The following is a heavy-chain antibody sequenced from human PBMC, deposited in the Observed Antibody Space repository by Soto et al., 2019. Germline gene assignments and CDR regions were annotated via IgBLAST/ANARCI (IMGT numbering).Heavy chain of an antibody. CDR2: IIPILGIA. Sequence: ASVKVSCKASGGTFSSYTISWVRQAPGQGLERMGRIIPILGIANYAQKFQGRVTITRDTSASTAYMELSSLRSEDTAVYYCARDLDILTGSPYYYYGMDVWGQGTTVTVSS. D-gene: IGHD3-9*01. CDR3: ARDLDILTGSPYYYYGMDV. J-gene: IGHJ6*02. V-gene: IGHV1-69*04. CDR1: GGTFSSYT.